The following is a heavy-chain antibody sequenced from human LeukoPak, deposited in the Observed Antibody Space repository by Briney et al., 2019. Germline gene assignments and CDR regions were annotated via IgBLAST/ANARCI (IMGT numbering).Heavy chain of an antibody. D-gene: IGHD3-3*01. CDR2: INQDGSQK. CDR3: ARDMTIFGVDYYYYMDV. Sequence: GGSLRLSCEVSGFTFRDFWMNWVRQAPGKGLEWVANINQDGSQKYNVDSVKGRFTISRDNAKNSLYLQMNSLRAEDTAVYYCARDMTIFGVDYYYYMDVWGKGTTVTVSS. CDR1: GFTFRDFW. J-gene: IGHJ6*03. V-gene: IGHV3-7*01.